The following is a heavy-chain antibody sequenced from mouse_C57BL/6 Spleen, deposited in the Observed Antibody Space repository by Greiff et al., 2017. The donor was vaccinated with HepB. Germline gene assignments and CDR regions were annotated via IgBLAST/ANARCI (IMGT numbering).Heavy chain of an antibody. CDR1: GFSFNTYA. CDR2: IRSRSNNYAT. V-gene: IGHV10-1*01. Sequence: EVQRVESGGGLVQPKGSLKLSCAASGFSFNTYAMNWVRQAPGKGLEWVARIRSRSNNYATYYADSVKDRFTISRDDSESMLYLQMNNLKTEDTAMYYCVRGGDYAWFAYWGQGTLVTVSA. J-gene: IGHJ3*01. CDR3: VRGGDYAWFAY. D-gene: IGHD2-4*01.